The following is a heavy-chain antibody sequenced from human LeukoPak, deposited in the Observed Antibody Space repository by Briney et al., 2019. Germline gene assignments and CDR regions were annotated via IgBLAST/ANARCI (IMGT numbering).Heavy chain of an antibody. CDR1: GDSMNSHY. V-gene: IGHV4-59*11. J-gene: IGHJ3*02. Sequence: SETLSLTCTVSGDSMNSHYWSWIRQPPGKGLEWIGYVSYIGSTNYNPSLKSRVTISVDTSKNQFSLRLSSVTAADTAVYYCARDPTTVTKGLDIWGQGTMVTVSS. D-gene: IGHD4-17*01. CDR2: VSYIGST. CDR3: ARDPTTVTKGLDI.